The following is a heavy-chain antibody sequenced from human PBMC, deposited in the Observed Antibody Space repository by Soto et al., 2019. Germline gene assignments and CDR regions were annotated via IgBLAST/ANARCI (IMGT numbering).Heavy chain of an antibody. CDR1: GGSFSGYY. J-gene: IGHJ4*02. V-gene: IGHV4-34*01. CDR3: AIVAVVTAPIFDY. CDR2: INHSGST. Sequence: PSETLSLTCAVYGGSFSGYYWNWIRQPPGKGLEWIGEINHSGSTNYNPSLKSRVTISADTSKNQFSLKLSSVTAADTAVYYCAIVAVVTAPIFDYWGQGTLVTVSS. D-gene: IGHD2-21*02.